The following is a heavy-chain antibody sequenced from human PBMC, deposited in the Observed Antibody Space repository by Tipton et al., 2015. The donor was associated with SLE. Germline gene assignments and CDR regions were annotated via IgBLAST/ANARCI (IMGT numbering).Heavy chain of an antibody. J-gene: IGHJ4*02. D-gene: IGHD2-15*01. CDR2: IKQDGSEK. CDR3: ARGSGFDY. V-gene: IGHV3-7*04. CDR1: GFTFSSYW. Sequence: SLRLSCAASGFTFSSYWMSWVRQAPGKGLEWVANIKQDGSEKYYVDSVKGRFTISRDKSKNTVYLQMDSLRREDTAVYYCARGSGFDYWGQGTLVTVSS.